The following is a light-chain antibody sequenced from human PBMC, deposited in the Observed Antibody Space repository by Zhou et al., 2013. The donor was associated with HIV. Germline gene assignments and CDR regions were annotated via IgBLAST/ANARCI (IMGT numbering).Light chain of an antibody. J-gene: IGKJ1*01. Sequence: EVVMTQSPSTLSVSPGERVTLSCRASQSVFSNLAWYQQKTGQAPSLLIYDTSIRATGVPARFSGSGSGREFTLTISGLQSEDFAVYYCQHQGAFGQGTKVELK. CDR2: DTS. CDR3: QHQGA. V-gene: IGKV3-15*01. CDR1: QSVFSN.